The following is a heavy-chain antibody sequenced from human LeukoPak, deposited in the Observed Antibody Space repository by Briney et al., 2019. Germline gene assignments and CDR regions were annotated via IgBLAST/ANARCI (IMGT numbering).Heavy chain of an antibody. CDR1: GYTFTSYY. J-gene: IGHJ4*02. Sequence: ASVKVSCKASGYTFTSYYMHWVRQAPGQGPEWMGIINPSGGTRRYAQKFQVRATMTRDMSTSTVYLDLSSLSSEDTAVYYCARGHDSSGFFDYWGQGTLVTVSS. V-gene: IGHV1-46*01. CDR3: ARGHDSSGFFDY. CDR2: INPSGGTR. D-gene: IGHD3-22*01.